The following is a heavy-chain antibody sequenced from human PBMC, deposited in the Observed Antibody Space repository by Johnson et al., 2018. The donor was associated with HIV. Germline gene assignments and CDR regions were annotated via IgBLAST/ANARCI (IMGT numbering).Heavy chain of an antibody. Sequence: VQLVESGGGVVQPGRSLRLSCAASGFTFSSYAMHWVRQAPGKGLEWVANIKQDGSEKYYVDSVKGRFTISRDNAKNSLYLQMNSLRAEDTALYYCAKDIRPGWEIRGNAFDIWGQGTMVTVSS. V-gene: IGHV3-7*03. J-gene: IGHJ3*02. CDR2: IKQDGSEK. CDR1: GFTFSSYA. D-gene: IGHD1-26*01. CDR3: AKDIRPGWEIRGNAFDI.